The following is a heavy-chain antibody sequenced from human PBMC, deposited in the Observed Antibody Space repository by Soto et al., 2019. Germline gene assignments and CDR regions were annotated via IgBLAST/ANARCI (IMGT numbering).Heavy chain of an antibody. D-gene: IGHD2-8*01. V-gene: IGHV1-69*12. CDR3: ASSGVLDRDLNY. Sequence: QVQLVQYGAEVKKPGSSVKVSCKASGGTFSSDSFSLVRQAPGQGLEWMGGIIPIFDTPIYAQKFQDRVTITADESTSTAYMQLSRLRSGDTAVYYCASSGVLDRDLNYCGQGSLVTVSS. CDR2: IIPIFDTP. CDR1: GGTFSSDS. J-gene: IGHJ4*02.